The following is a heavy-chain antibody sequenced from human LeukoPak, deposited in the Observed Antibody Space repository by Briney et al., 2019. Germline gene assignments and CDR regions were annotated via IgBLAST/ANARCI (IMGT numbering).Heavy chain of an antibody. V-gene: IGHV3-15*07. J-gene: IGHJ4*02. CDR2: IKSKADGGTT. CDR1: GFTFSNAW. D-gene: IGHD2-21*02. Sequence: GGSLRLSCAASGFTFSNAWMNWVRQAPGKGLEWVGRIKSKADGGTTDYAAPVKGRFTISRDDSKNTLYLQMNSLKTEDTAVYYCTTGEYCGGGCYSSFDYWGQGTLVTVSS. CDR3: TTGEYCGGGCYSSFDY.